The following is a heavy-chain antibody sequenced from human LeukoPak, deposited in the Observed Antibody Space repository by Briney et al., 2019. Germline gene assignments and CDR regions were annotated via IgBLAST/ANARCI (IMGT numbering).Heavy chain of an antibody. V-gene: IGHV3-23*01. Sequence: GGSLTLSCAASGFTFSSYAMSWVRQAPGKGLEWVSAISGSGGSTYYADSVKGRFTITRDNSKNTLYLQMNSLRAEDKAVYYCAKDRSGYDFWSGYSHWFDPWGQGTLVTVSS. J-gene: IGHJ5*02. D-gene: IGHD3-3*01. CDR2: ISGSGGST. CDR3: AKDRSGYDFWSGYSHWFDP. CDR1: GFTFSSYA.